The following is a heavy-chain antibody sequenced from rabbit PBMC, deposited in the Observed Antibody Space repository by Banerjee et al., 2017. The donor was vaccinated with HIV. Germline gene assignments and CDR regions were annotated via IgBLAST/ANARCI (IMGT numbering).Heavy chain of an antibody. CDR2: IDAGSGGGT. CDR1: GFSFSSSYY. J-gene: IGHJ4*01. V-gene: IGHV1S45*01. Sequence: QEQLVESGGGLVQPEGSLTLTCTASGFSFSSSYYMCWVRQAPGKGLEWIACIDAGSGGGTYYASWAKGRFTISKTSSTTVTLQMTSLTAADTATYFCAGSSYYEYYINLWGPGTLVTVS. CDR3: AGSSYYEYYINL. D-gene: IGHD8-1*01.